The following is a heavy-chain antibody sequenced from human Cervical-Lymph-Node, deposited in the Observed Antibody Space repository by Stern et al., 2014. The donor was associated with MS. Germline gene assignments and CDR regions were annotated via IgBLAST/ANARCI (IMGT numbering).Heavy chain of an antibody. CDR1: GYTFTNYY. V-gene: IGHV1-46*03. Sequence: QVQLVQSGAEVKKPGASMRLSCTASGYTFTNYYVHWVRQPPGQRLEWMGIINPTTGRTSYAQRFQGRITMTRDTSTNTAYMELSSLGPEDTAVYFCARAQDYSNVVANYWGQGTLVTVSS. CDR3: ARAQDYSNVVANY. D-gene: IGHD2-8*01. CDR2: INPTTGRT. J-gene: IGHJ4*02.